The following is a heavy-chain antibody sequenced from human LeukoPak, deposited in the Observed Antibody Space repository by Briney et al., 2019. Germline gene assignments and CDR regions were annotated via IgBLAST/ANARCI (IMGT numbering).Heavy chain of an antibody. CDR2: IYYSGST. J-gene: IGHJ3*02. Sequence: SETLSLTCTVSGGSISSSSYYWGWIRQPPGKGLEWIGSIYYSGSTYYNPSLKSRVTISVDTSKNQFSLKLSSVTAADTAVYYCARPPIIVGATADDAFDIWGQGTMVTVSS. CDR1: GGSISSSSYY. D-gene: IGHD1-26*01. CDR3: ARPPIIVGATADDAFDI. V-gene: IGHV4-39*01.